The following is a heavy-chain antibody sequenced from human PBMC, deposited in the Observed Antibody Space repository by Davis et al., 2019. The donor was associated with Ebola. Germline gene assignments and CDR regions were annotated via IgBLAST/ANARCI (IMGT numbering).Heavy chain of an antibody. J-gene: IGHJ3*02. CDR3: AKDTSNIWFDI. V-gene: IGHV3-23*01. CDR2: ITISGGTT. CDR1: GFTFSRYA. D-gene: IGHD1-26*01. Sequence: PGGSLRLSCAASGFTFSRYAMTWARQAPGKGLEWVSAITISGGTTYYADSVKGRFTISRDNSRNTLYLQMTSLRVDDTAVYYCAKDTSNIWFDIWGQGTNVTVSS.